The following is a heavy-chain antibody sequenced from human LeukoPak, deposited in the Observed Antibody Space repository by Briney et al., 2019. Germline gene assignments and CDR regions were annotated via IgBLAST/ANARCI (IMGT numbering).Heavy chain of an antibody. CDR1: GFTFSSYS. V-gene: IGHV3-21*01. CDR3: AREGSSSWYGNDY. D-gene: IGHD6-13*01. CDR2: ISSSSSYI. J-gene: IGHJ4*02. Sequence: PGGSLRLSCAASGFTFSSYSMNWVRQAPGKGLEWVSAISSSSSYIYYADSVKGRFTISRDNAKNSLYPQMNSLRAEDTAVYYCAREGSSSWYGNDYWGQGTLVTVSS.